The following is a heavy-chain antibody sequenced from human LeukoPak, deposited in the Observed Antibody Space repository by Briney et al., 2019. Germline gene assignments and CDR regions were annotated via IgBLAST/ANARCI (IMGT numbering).Heavy chain of an antibody. D-gene: IGHD3-10*01. V-gene: IGHV3-30*02. CDR3: ARWDGDKSAFDI. CDR1: GFTFSSYG. J-gene: IGHJ3*02. CDR2: IRYDGSNK. Sequence: GGSLRLSCAASGFTFSSYGMHWVRQAPGKGLEWVAFIRYDGSNKYYADSVKGRFIISRDNSNNILYLQMNSLRVEDTAVYYCARWDGDKSAFDIWGQGTMVTVSS.